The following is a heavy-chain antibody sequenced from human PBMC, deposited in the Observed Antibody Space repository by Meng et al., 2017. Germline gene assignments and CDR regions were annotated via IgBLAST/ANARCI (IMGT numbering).Heavy chain of an antibody. D-gene: IGHD1-26*01. CDR3: ARDPDIVGATHFDY. J-gene: IGHJ4*02. V-gene: IGHV3-30*01. CDR1: GFTFSSYA. Sequence: VHVVECGGGVGQPGRSLRLSLAASGFTFSSYAMHWGRQAPGKGLEWVAVISYDGSNKYYADSVKGRFTISRDNSKNTLYLQMNSLRAEDTAVYYCARDPDIVGATHFDYWGQGTLVTVSS. CDR2: ISYDGSNK.